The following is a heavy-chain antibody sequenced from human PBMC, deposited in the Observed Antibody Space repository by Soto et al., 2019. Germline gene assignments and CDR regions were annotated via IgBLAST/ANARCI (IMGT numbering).Heavy chain of an antibody. D-gene: IGHD5-18*01. CDR1: GDTFTFYS. J-gene: IGHJ4*02. CDR2: INPILIMS. V-gene: IGHV1-69*02. CDR3: ASSYGSGYRAFDS. Sequence: QVQLVQSGAEVKKPGSSWRVSCKASGDTFTFYSINWVRQAPGLGLEWMGRINPILIMSNYAQRSQGRVTMTADKSTSTAYMELSSLRSEDTAMYYCASSYGSGYRAFDSWGQGALVTVSS.